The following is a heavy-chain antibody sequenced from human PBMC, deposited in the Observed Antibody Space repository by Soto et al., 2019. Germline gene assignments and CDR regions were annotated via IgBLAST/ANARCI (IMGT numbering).Heavy chain of an antibody. CDR3: SRVDPSAKSPDY. D-gene: IGHD2-15*01. Sequence: GGSLRLSCAASGFTFSSYSMSGVRQAPGKGLEWVSGFRTSGDGGTTYYADSVKGRFTISRDNSKNMLFLQMNSLRADDTAVYYCSRVDPSAKSPDYWGQGTLVTVSS. CDR1: GFTFSSYS. J-gene: IGHJ4*02. V-gene: IGHV3-23*01. CDR2: FRTSGDGGTT.